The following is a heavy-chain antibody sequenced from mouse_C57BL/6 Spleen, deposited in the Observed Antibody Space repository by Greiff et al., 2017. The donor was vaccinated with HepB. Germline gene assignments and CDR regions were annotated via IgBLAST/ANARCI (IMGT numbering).Heavy chain of an antibody. CDR3: ARNPHYGSTWFAY. CDR1: GYTFTSYW. CDR2: IDPSDSYT. V-gene: IGHV1-59*01. Sequence: QVQLQQPGAELVRPGTSVKLSCKASGYTFTSYWMHWVKQRPGQGLEWIGVIDPSDSYTNYNQKFKGKATLTVDTSSSTAYMQLSSLTSEDSAVYYCARNPHYGSTWFAYWGQGTLVTVSA. J-gene: IGHJ3*01. D-gene: IGHD1-1*01.